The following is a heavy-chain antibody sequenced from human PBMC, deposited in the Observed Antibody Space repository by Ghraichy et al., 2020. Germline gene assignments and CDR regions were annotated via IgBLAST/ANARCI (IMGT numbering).Heavy chain of an antibody. Sequence: GESLNISCAASGFTFSSYEMNWVRQAPGKWLEWVSYISSSGSTINYADSVKGRFTLSRDNAKNSLYLQMNSLRAEDTAVYYCARVLYGDYGMDVWGQGTTVTVSS. CDR1: GFTFSSYE. D-gene: IGHD4-17*01. CDR3: ARVLYGDYGMDV. CDR2: ISSSGSTI. V-gene: IGHV3-48*03. J-gene: IGHJ6*02.